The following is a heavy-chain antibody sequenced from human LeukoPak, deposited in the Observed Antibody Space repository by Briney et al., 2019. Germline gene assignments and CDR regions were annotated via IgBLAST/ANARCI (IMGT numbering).Heavy chain of an antibody. V-gene: IGHV1-2*02. CDR2: INPNSGGT. J-gene: IGHJ4*02. CDR1: GYTFTGYY. D-gene: IGHD3-10*01. CDR3: ARDLSQGYYGSGAKDY. Sequence: ASVKVSCKASGYTFTGYYMHWVRQAPGRGLEWMGWINPNSGGTNYAQKFQGRVTMTRDTSISTAYMELSRLRSDDTAVYYCARDLSQGYYGSGAKDYWGQGTLVTVSS.